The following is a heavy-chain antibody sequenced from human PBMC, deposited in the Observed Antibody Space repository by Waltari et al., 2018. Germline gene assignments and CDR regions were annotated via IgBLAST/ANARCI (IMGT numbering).Heavy chain of an antibody. V-gene: IGHV3-48*03. J-gene: IGHJ6*02. CDR1: GFTFSSYE. CDR3: ARECDYYYYGMDV. Sequence: EVQLVESGGGLVQPGGSLRLSCAAPGFTFSSYEMKWVRQAPGKGLEWVSYISSSGSTIYYADSVKGRFTISRDNAKNSLYLQMNSLRAEDTAVYYCARECDYYYYGMDVWGQGTTVTVSS. CDR2: ISSSGSTI.